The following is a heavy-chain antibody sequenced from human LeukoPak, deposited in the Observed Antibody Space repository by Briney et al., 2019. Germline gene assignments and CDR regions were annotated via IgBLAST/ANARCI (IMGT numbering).Heavy chain of an antibody. CDR3: AREAVAGTGFDY. D-gene: IGHD6-19*01. CDR2: ISAYNGNT. CDR1: GYTFTSYG. J-gene: IGHJ4*02. V-gene: IGHV1-18*01. Sequence: ASVKVSCKASGYTFTSYGISWVRQAPGQGLEWMGWISAYNGNTNYAQKFQGRVTITADESTSTAYMELSSLRSEDTAVYYCAREAVAGTGFDYWGQGTLVTVSS.